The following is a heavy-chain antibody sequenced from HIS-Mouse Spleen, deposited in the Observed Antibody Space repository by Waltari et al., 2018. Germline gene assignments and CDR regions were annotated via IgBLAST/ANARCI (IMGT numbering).Heavy chain of an antibody. Sequence: EVQLVETGGGLIQPGGSLRLPRAASGFNVSSHYMTWVRLAPGQGLEWVSVIYSGGSTYYADSVKGRFTISRDNSKNTLYLQMNSLRAEDTAVYYCARHYYYGSGSYYFDYWGQGTLVTVSS. V-gene: IGHV3-53*02. CDR3: ARHYYYGSGSYYFDY. CDR1: GFNVSSHY. CDR2: IYSGGST. D-gene: IGHD3-10*01. J-gene: IGHJ4*02.